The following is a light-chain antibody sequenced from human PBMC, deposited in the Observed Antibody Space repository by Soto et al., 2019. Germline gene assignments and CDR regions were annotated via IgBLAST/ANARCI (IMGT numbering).Light chain of an antibody. V-gene: IGKV3-20*01. CDR1: QGVTSSY. Sequence: EIVLTQSPGTLSLSPGDRATLSCRASQGVTSSYLAWYQQKPGLAPRLLIYGAASRATGIPDRFSGSGSGTDFTLTISRLEPEDCALYYCQQYGSSPLTFGQGTKVEIK. CDR2: GAA. J-gene: IGKJ1*01. CDR3: QQYGSSPLT.